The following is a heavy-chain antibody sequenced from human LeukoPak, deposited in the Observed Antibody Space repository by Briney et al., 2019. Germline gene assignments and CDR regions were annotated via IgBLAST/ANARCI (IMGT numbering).Heavy chain of an antibody. CDR2: ISAYNGNT. D-gene: IGHD6-6*01. CDR1: GYTFTSYG. J-gene: IGHJ4*02. Sequence: ASVKVSCKASGYTFTSYGISWVRQAPGQGLEWMGWISAYNGNTNYAQKLQGRVTMTTETSTSTAYMELRRLRSDDTAVYYCARSIVDRSKFASWGQGNLVTVSS. CDR3: ARSIVDRSKFAS. V-gene: IGHV1-18*01.